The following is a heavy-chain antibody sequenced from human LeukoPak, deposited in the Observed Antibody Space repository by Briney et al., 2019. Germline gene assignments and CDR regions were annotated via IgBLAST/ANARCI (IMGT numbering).Heavy chain of an antibody. V-gene: IGHV3-66*01. J-gene: IGHJ3*02. CDR1: EFSVGSNY. D-gene: IGHD4-17*01. CDR2: IYSGGST. Sequence: GGSLRLSCAASEFSVGSNYMTWVRQAPGKGLEWVSLIYSGGSTYYADSVKGRFTISRDNSKNTLYLQMNSLRAEDTAVYYCARARAPVTRISSFDIWGQGTMVTVSS. CDR3: ARARAPVTRISSFDI.